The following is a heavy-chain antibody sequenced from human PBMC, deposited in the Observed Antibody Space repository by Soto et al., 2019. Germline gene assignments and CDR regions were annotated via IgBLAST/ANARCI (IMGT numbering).Heavy chain of an antibody. V-gene: IGHV4-39*01. D-gene: IGHD4-4*01. CDR3: ASGSVTTYSGMNV. Sequence: SQTRSFTCSVAGGSISSSSCYWACIRQHRRKGLEWIGSIYYSGRTYYYPSLKSRVTISVDTSKSQFSLKLSSVTDAATALYFGASGSVTTYSGMNVWGRGTTVTVSS. CDR2: IYYSGRT. J-gene: IGHJ6*02. CDR1: GGSISSSSCY.